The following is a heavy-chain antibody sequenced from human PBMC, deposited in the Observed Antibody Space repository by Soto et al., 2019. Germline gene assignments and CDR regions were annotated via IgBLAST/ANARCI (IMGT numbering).Heavy chain of an antibody. CDR3: AKATLGVPSAMGGGDF. D-gene: IGHD2-2*01. CDR2: ISSSGSTI. Sequence: QVQLVESGGGLVKPGGSLRLSCAASGFTFSDYYMSWIRQAPGKGLEWVSYISSSGSTIYYADSVKGRFTISRDNAKNPLYLQRNSLRAEDTAVYYCAKATLGVPSAMGGGDFWVKGTMVTVSS. V-gene: IGHV3-11*04. J-gene: IGHJ3*01. CDR1: GFTFSDYY.